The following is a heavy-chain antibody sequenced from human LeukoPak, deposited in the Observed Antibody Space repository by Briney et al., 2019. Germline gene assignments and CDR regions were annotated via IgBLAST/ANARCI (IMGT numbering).Heavy chain of an antibody. J-gene: IGHJ6*02. CDR3: ARGGPIVGASRGNYYYYYGMDV. V-gene: IGHV3-20*01. CDR2: INWNGGST. Sequence: RPGGSLRLSGAASGFTFDDYGMSWVRQAPGKGLEWVSGINWNGGSTGYADSVKGRFTISRDNAKNSLYLQMNSLRAEDTALYHCARGGPIVGASRGNYYYYYGMDVWGQGTTVTVSS. D-gene: IGHD1-26*01. CDR1: GFTFDDYG.